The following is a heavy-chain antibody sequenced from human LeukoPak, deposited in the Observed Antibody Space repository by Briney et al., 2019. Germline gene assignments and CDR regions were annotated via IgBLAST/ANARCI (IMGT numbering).Heavy chain of an antibody. J-gene: IGHJ4*02. CDR1: GIPFSDYY. D-gene: IGHD6-13*01. V-gene: IGHV3-11*03. CDR3: AAGTAADY. CDR2: ISASSSYT. Sequence: PGGSLRLSCVVSGIPFSDYYMNWIRQTPGKGLEWISYISASSSYTDYADSVKGRFTFSRDNAQNALFLQMNRLRVEDTAVYYCAAGTAADYWGQGTLVTVSS.